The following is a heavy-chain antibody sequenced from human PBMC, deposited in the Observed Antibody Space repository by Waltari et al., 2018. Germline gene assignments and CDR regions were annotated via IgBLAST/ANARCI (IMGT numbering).Heavy chain of an antibody. CDR3: ALNPHDYGDFWNI. V-gene: IGHV4-39*01. CDR2: IYYSGST. CDR1: GGSISSSSYY. J-gene: IGHJ3*02. D-gene: IGHD4-17*01. Sequence: QVQLQESGPGLVKPSETLSLTCTVSGGSISSSSYYWGWIRQPPGKGLEWIGSIYYSGSTYYNPSLKSRVTISVDTSKNQFSLKLSSVTAADTAVYYCALNPHDYGDFWNIWGQGTMVTVSS.